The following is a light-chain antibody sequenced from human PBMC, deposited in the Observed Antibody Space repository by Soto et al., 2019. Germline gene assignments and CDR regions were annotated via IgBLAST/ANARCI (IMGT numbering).Light chain of an antibody. CDR2: GAS. CDR1: QSVSSN. Sequence: IVMTQSPATLSVSPGERATLSFRASQSVSSNLAWYQQKPGQAPRLLIYGASTRATGIPARFSGSGSGTEFALTISSLQSEDFATYYCQQSYSTPSFGQGTKVDIK. J-gene: IGKJ1*01. CDR3: QQSYSTPS. V-gene: IGKV3-15*01.